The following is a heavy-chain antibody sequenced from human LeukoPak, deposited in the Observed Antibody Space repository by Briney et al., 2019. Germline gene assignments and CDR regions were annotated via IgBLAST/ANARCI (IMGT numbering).Heavy chain of an antibody. CDR2: IKQDGSEK. CDR1: GFSFSSYW. D-gene: IGHD5-24*01. V-gene: IGHV3-7*03. J-gene: IGHJ3*02. CDR3: ASQPEVANDAFDI. Sequence: PGGSLRLSCAASGFSFSSYWMSWVRQAPGKGLEWVANIKQDGSEKYYVDSVKGRFTISRDNAKNSLYLQMNSLRAEDTAVYYYASQPEVANDAFDIWGQGTMVTVSS.